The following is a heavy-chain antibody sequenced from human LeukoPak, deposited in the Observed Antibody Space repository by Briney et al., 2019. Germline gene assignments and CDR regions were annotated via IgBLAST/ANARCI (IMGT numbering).Heavy chain of an antibody. D-gene: IGHD6-13*01. CDR1: GFTFSSYW. V-gene: IGHV3-74*01. CDR3: SRGGSSSWYGS. CDR2: INSDGSTT. J-gene: IGHJ5*01. Sequence: GGSLRLSCAASGFTFSSYWMHWVRKAPGTGMVWVSRINSDGSTTSHADSAKGRFTISRDNAKNTLFLQMNSLRGEDTAVYYCSRGGSSSWYGSWGQGTLVTVSS.